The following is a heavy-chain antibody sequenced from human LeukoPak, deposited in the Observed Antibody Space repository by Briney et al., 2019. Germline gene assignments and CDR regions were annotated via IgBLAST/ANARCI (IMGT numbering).Heavy chain of an antibody. Sequence: PGGSLRLSCSASGFAFSNYVMSWVRQAPGRGLEWVSAISGSGNNTYYADSVKGRFTISRDNSKNTLYLQMNTLRVEDTAVYYCAKDGRVAVAGSLGGDWFDPWGQGTLVTVSS. V-gene: IGHV3-23*01. CDR3: AKDGRVAVAGSLGGDWFDP. CDR2: ISGSGNNT. CDR1: GFAFSNYV. D-gene: IGHD6-19*01. J-gene: IGHJ5*02.